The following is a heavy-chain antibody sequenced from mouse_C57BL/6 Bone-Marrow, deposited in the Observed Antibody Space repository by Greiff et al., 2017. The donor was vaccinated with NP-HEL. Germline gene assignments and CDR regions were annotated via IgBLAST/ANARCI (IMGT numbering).Heavy chain of an antibody. V-gene: IGHV1-26*01. D-gene: IGHD1-1*01. Sequence: VHVKQSGPELVKPGASVKISCKASGYTFTDYYMNWVKQSHGKSLEWIGDINPNNGGTSYNQKFKGKATLTVDKSSSTAYMELRSLTSEDSAVYYCAREGLYYYGSVYYFDYWGQGTTLTVSS. J-gene: IGHJ2*01. CDR3: AREGLYYYGSVYYFDY. CDR1: GYTFTDYY. CDR2: INPNNGGT.